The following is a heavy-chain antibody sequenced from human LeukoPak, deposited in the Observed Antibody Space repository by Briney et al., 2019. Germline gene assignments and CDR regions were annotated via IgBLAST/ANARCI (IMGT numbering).Heavy chain of an antibody. CDR3: GMSGDRVPLQDDVFDV. V-gene: IGHV5-51*01. CDR2: IYPGDSGP. D-gene: IGHD1-26*01. Sequence: GESLKISCKVSGYSFTSYCIGWVRQMPGKGLEWIGIIYPGDSGPTYSPSFQGHVTISVDKSINAAYLQWSSMQASDTAMYYCGMSGDRVPLQDDVFDVWGQGTMVTVST. CDR1: GYSFTSYC. J-gene: IGHJ3*01.